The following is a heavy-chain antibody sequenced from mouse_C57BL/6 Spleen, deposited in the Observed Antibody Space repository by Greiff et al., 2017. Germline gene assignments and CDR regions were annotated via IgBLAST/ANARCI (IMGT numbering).Heavy chain of an antibody. V-gene: IGHV1-66*01. CDR2: IYTGRGNT. Sequence: VQLQQSGPELVKPGASVKISCKASGYSFTSYYIHWVKQRPGQGLEWIGWIYTGRGNTKYNEKFKGKDTLTADTSSSTAYMQLSSLTSEDSAVYYCASRHYGNYDPYSFDYWGQGTTLTVSS. J-gene: IGHJ2*01. D-gene: IGHD2-1*01. CDR1: GYSFTSYY. CDR3: ASRHYGNYDPYSFDY.